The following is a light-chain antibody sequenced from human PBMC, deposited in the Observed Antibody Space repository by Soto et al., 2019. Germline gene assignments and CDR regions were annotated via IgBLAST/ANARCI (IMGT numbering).Light chain of an antibody. Sequence: EIVMTQSPATLSVSPGESATLSCRASQSVSSSLAWYQHKPGQAPRLLIYGASTSATGIPARFSGSGSGTECTLTVSSLQSEDFAVYYCQQYNNWWAFGQGPEVEIE. J-gene: IGKJ1*01. CDR2: GAS. V-gene: IGKV3-15*01. CDR3: QQYNNWWA. CDR1: QSVSSS.